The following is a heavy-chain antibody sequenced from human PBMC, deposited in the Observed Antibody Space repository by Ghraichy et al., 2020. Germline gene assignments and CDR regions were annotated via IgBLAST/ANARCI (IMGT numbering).Heavy chain of an antibody. CDR1: GFTFSTYA. CDR3: AKESTWFGVFDY. Sequence: LSLTCAASGFTFSTYAMSWVRQAPGKGLEWVSGISGSGITTYYADSVKGRFTISRDNSKNTLYLQMNSLRADDTAVYYCAKESTWFGVFDYWGQGTLVTVSS. V-gene: IGHV3-23*01. D-gene: IGHD3-10*01. J-gene: IGHJ4*02. CDR2: ISGSGITT.